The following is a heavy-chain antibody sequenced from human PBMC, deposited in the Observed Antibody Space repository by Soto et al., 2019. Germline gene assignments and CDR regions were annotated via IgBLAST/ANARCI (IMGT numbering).Heavy chain of an antibody. CDR3: AKGSAVAATRLDY. J-gene: IGHJ4*02. D-gene: IGHD5-12*01. CDR1: GFTFDDYA. V-gene: IGHV3-9*01. Sequence: EVQLVESGGGLVQPGRSLRLSCAASGFTFDDYAMHWVRQAPGKGLEWVSGISWNSGSIGYAVSVKGRFTISRDNAKNSLYLQMNSLRADDTALYCCAKGSAVAATRLDYWGQGTLVTVSS. CDR2: ISWNSGSI.